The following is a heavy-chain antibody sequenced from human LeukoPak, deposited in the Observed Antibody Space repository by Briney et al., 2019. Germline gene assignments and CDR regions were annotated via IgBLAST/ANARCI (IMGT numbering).Heavy chain of an antibody. J-gene: IGHJ4*02. CDR2: NNPNSGDT. CDR3: ARGRNIEMTTMSGGSDY. D-gene: IGHD5-24*01. CDR1: GYTFTGYY. Sequence: ASVMVSCKASGYTFTGYYIHWVRQAPGQGLEWMGWNNPNSGDTNYAQKFQGRVSMTRDTSISTAYMDLSDLRSDDTAVYYCARGRNIEMTTMSGGSDYWGQGTLVTVSS. V-gene: IGHV1-2*02.